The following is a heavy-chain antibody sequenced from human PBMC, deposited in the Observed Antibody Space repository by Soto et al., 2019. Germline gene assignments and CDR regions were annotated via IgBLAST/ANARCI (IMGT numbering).Heavy chain of an antibody. Sequence: ASVKVSCKASGYTFTSYGINWVRQATGQGLEWMGWINAGNGNTKYSQKFQGRVTITRDTSASTAYMELSSLRSEDTAVYYCARSIVVVTALDYWGQGTLVTVSS. J-gene: IGHJ4*02. CDR3: ARSIVVVTALDY. CDR2: INAGNGNT. V-gene: IGHV1-3*01. CDR1: GYTFTSYG. D-gene: IGHD2-21*02.